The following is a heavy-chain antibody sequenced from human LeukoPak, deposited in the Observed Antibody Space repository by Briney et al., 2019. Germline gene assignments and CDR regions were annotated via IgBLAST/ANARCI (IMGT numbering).Heavy chain of an antibody. CDR1: GFTFSSYS. J-gene: IGHJ3*02. CDR2: ISRSSSYI. V-gene: IGHV3-21*01. D-gene: IGHD3-10*01. CDR3: ASSWRGGDRVDAFDI. Sequence: GGSLRLSCAASGFTFSSYSMNWVRQAPGQGLEWVSSISRSSSYIYYADSVKGRFTISRDNAKNSLYLQMNSLRAEDTGVYYCASSWRGGDRVDAFDIWGQGTMVTVSS.